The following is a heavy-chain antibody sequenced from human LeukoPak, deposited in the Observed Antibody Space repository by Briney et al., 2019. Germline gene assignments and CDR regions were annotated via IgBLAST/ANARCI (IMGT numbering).Heavy chain of an antibody. D-gene: IGHD3-10*01. Sequence: AASVKVSCKASGYTFTGYYMHWVRQAPGQGLEWMGWINPNSGGTNYAQKFQGRVTMTRDTSISTAYMELSRLRSDDTAVYYCARADYGSGEPFDYWGQGTLVTVSS. J-gene: IGHJ4*02. CDR1: GYTFTGYY. V-gene: IGHV1-2*02. CDR3: ARADYGSGEPFDY. CDR2: INPNSGGT.